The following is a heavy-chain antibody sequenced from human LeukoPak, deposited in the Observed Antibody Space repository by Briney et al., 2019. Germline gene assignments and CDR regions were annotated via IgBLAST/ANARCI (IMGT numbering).Heavy chain of an antibody. D-gene: IGHD2/OR15-2a*01. V-gene: IGHV1-18*01. CDR3: ARSPGLLDYYYGMDV. J-gene: IGHJ6*02. CDR2: ISAYNGNT. CDR1: GYTFTSYG. Sequence: ASVKVSCEASGYTFTSYGISWVRQAPGQGLEWMGWISAYNGNTNYAQKLQGRVTMTTDTSTSTAYMELRSLRSDDTAVYYCARSPGLLDYYYGMDVWGQGTTVTVSS.